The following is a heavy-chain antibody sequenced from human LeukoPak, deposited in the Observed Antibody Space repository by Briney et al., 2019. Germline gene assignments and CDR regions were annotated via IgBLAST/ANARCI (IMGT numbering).Heavy chain of an antibody. J-gene: IGHJ6*02. V-gene: IGHV4-39*01. CDR3: ARTHPYYGMDV. Sequence: SETLSLTCSVSGGSIHSSSYHWGWIRQPPGKGLDWIGSIFYSGSTYYKPSLKSRVTISVDTSNNQFSLKLSSVTAADTAVYYCARTHPYYGMDVWGQGTTVTVSS. CDR2: IFYSGST. CDR1: GGSIHSSSYH.